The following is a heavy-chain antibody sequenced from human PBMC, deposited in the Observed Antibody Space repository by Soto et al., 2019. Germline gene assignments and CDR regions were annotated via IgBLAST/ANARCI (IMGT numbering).Heavy chain of an antibody. CDR1: GYTFTSYD. CDR3: ATMGLWYVGYHYYRLSF. V-gene: IGHV1-8*01. J-gene: IGHJ6*02. CDR2: MNPNSGNT. Sequence: ASVKVSCKASGYTFTSYDINWVRQATGQGLEWMGWMNPNSGNTAYAQKFQGRVTMTRNTSISTAYMELSSLRSEDTAVYYCATMGLWYVGYHYYRLSFSARGTTVTGSS. D-gene: IGHD1-26*01.